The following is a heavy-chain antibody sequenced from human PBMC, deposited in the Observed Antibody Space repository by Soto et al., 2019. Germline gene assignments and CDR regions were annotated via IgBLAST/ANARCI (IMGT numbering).Heavy chain of an antibody. CDR1: GFTFSSYW. CDR3: GRVGIAAAGNPWDFDL. Sequence: EVQLVESGGGLVQPGGSLRLSCAASGFTFSSYWMSWVRQAPGKGLEWVANIKQDGSEKYYVDSVKGRFTISRDNAKNSLYLQMNSLRAEDKAVYFCGRVGIAAAGNPWDFDLWGRGTLVTVSS. V-gene: IGHV3-7*01. CDR2: IKQDGSEK. J-gene: IGHJ2*01. D-gene: IGHD6-13*01.